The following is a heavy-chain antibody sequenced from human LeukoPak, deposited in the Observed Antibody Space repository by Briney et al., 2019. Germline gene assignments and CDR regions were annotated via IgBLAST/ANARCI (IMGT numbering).Heavy chain of an antibody. V-gene: IGHV1-46*01. Sequence: ASVKVSCKASGYTFTSYYMHWVRQAPGQGLEGMGIINPSGGSTSYAQNFQGRVTMTRDMSTSTVYMELSSLRSEDTAVYYCARAPYRYGQFDYWGQGTLVTVSS. J-gene: IGHJ4*02. CDR3: ARAPYRYGQFDY. CDR1: GYTFTSYY. D-gene: IGHD5-18*01. CDR2: INPSGGST.